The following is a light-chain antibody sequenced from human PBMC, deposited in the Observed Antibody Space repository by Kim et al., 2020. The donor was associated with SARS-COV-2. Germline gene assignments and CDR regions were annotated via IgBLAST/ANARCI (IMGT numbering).Light chain of an antibody. CDR2: DAS. V-gene: IGKV3-20*01. J-gene: IGKJ1*01. Sequence: SPGERATLSCRASPSLSSSFLAWFQQKPGQPPRLLSYDASNRATGIPDRFSGSGSGTDFTLTISRLEPEDFALYYCQQYDSSTWTFGQGTKVEIK. CDR1: PSLSSSF. CDR3: QQYDSSTWT.